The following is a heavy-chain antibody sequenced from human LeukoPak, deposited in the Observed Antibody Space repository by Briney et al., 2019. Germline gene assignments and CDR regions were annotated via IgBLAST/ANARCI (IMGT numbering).Heavy chain of an antibody. V-gene: IGHV4-39*01. Sequence: SETLSLTCTVPGGSISSYYWGWIRQPPGKGLEWIGSIYYSGSTYYNPSLKSRVTISVDTSKNQFSLKLSSVTAADTAVYYCARIVYCSGGSCYQTGFFFDYWGQGTLVTVSS. CDR3: ARIVYCSGGSCYQTGFFFDY. CDR2: IYYSGST. J-gene: IGHJ4*02. CDR1: GGSISSYY. D-gene: IGHD2-15*01.